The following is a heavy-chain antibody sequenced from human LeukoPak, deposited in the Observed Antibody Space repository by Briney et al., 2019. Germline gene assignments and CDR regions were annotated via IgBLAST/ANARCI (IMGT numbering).Heavy chain of an antibody. CDR3: ARYYDSSGYWSTPHFDY. D-gene: IGHD3-22*01. V-gene: IGHV4-39*02. CDR1: GGSISSSSYY. CDR2: IYYSGST. Sequence: SETLSLTCNVSGGSISSSSYYWGWIRQPPGKGLEWIGSIYYSGSTYYNPSLKSRVTISVDTSKNHFSLKLSSVTAADTAVYYCARYYDSSGYWSTPHFDYWGQGTLVTVSS. J-gene: IGHJ4*02.